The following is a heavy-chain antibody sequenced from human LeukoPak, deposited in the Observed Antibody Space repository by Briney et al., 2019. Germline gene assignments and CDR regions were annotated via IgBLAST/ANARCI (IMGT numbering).Heavy chain of an antibody. CDR3: ARGGLAVSGEFDY. Sequence: SETLSLTCTVSGGSISSSSYYWGWLRQPPGKGLEWIGSIYYSGSTYYNPSLKSRVTISVDTSKNQFSLKLSSVTAADTAVYYCARGGLAVSGEFDYWGQGTLVTVSS. V-gene: IGHV4-39*01. CDR2: IYYSGST. J-gene: IGHJ4*02. D-gene: IGHD6-19*01. CDR1: GGSISSSSYY.